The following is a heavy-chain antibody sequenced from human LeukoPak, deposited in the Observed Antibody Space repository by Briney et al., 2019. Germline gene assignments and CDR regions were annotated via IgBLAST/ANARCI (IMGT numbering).Heavy chain of an antibody. CDR3: ARESSGWYDY. CDR1: GFTFSSYS. Sequence: PGGSLRLSCAASGFTFSSYSMNWVRQAPGKGLEWVSSISSSSGYIYYADSVKGRFTISRDSAKNSLYLQMNSLRAEDTAVYYCARESSGWYDYWGQGTLVTVSS. J-gene: IGHJ4*02. D-gene: IGHD6-19*01. V-gene: IGHV3-21*01. CDR2: ISSSSGYI.